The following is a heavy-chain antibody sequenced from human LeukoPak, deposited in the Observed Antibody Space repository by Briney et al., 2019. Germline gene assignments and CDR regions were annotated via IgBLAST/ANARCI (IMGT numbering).Heavy chain of an antibody. CDR3: ARETIGVANFDY. Sequence: PGGSLRLSCAAYGFTFSSYWMHWVRQAPGKGLVWVSRINSDGSSTSYADSVKGRFTISRDNAKNTLYLQMNSLRAEDTAVYYCARETIGVANFDYWGQGTLVTVSS. J-gene: IGHJ4*02. CDR2: INSDGSST. CDR1: GFTFSSYW. D-gene: IGHD3-3*01. V-gene: IGHV3-74*01.